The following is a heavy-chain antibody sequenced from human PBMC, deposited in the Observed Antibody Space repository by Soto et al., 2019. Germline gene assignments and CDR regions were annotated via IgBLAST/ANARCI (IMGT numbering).Heavy chain of an antibody. J-gene: IGHJ2*01. CDR2: IYYSGST. CDR1: GGSISSNY. V-gene: IGHV4-59*01. CDR3: ARVTTSAGWYFDL. Sequence: QVQVQESGPGLVKPSETLSLTCTVSGGSISSNYWSWIRQPPGKGLEWIGYIYYSGSTNYIPSLKSRVTISVDTSKNQFSLKLSSVTAADTAVYYCARVTTSAGWYFDLWGRGTLVTVSS. D-gene: IGHD4-4*01.